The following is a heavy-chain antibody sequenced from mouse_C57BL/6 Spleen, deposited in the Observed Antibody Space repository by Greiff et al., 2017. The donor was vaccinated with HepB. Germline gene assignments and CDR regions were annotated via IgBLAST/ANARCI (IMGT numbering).Heavy chain of an antibody. CDR2: IYPGDGST. CDR1: GYTFTDHT. Sequence: VQLQESDAELVKPGASVKISCKVSGYTFTDHTIHWMKQRPEQGLEWIGYIYPGDGSTKYNEKFKGKATLTADKSSSTAYMQLNSLTSEDSAVYFCARDGYYQIYYYAMDYWGQGTSVTVSS. CDR3: ARDGYYQIYYYAMDY. V-gene: IGHV1-78*01. D-gene: IGHD2-3*01. J-gene: IGHJ4*01.